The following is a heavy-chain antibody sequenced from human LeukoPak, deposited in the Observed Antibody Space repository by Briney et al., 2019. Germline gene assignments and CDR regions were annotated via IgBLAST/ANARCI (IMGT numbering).Heavy chain of an antibody. V-gene: IGHV4-59*01. J-gene: IGHJ5*02. CDR2: IYYSGST. CDR3: ARVTGIVVPAAIPVFGRWFDP. D-gene: IGHD2-2*01. CDR1: GGSISSYY. Sequence: PSETLSLTCTVSGGSISSYYWSWIRQPPGKGLEWIGYIYYSGSTNYNPSLKSRVTISVDTSKNQFSLKLSSVTAADTAVYYCARVTGIVVPAAIPVFGRWFDPWGQGTLVTVSS.